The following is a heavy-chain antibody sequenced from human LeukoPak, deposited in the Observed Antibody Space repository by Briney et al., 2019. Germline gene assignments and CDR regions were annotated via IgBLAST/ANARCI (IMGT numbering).Heavy chain of an antibody. CDR3: ARGRREHGAGSGIDYYYYYMDV. J-gene: IGHJ6*03. CDR1: GYTFTSYD. D-gene: IGHD3-10*01. V-gene: IGHV1-8*03. CDR2: MNPNSGNT. Sequence: ASVKVSCKASGYTFTSYDINWVRQATGQGLEWMGWMNPNSGNTGYAQKFQGRVTITTDESASTAYMDLSNLRSEDTAVYYCARGRREHGAGSGIDYYYYYMDVWGEGTTVTVSS.